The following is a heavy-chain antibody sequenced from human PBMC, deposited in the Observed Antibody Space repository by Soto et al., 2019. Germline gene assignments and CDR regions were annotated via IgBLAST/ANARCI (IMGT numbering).Heavy chain of an antibody. CDR2: IYYSGST. D-gene: IGHD1-1*01. CDR3: ARRKLERRSNWFDP. V-gene: IGHV4-39*01. CDR1: GGSISSSSYY. Sequence: ETLSLTCTVSGGSISSSSYYWGWIRQPPGKGLEWIGSIYYSGSTYYNPSLKSRVTISVDTSKNQFSLKLSSVTAADTAVYYSARRKLERRSNWFDPWGQGTLATVYS. J-gene: IGHJ5*02.